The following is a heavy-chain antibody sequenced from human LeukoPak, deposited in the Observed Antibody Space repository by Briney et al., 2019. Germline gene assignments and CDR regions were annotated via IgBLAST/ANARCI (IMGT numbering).Heavy chain of an antibody. CDR3: ARDSSSQVSWFDP. V-gene: IGHV4-31*03. J-gene: IGHJ5*02. D-gene: IGHD6-13*01. CDR1: GGSISSGGYY. CDR2: IYYSGST. Sequence: SQTLSLTFTVSGGSISSGGYYWSWIRQHPGKGLEWIGYIYYSGSTYYNPSLKSRVTISVDTSKNQFSLKLSSVTAADTAVYYCARDSSSQVSWFDPWGQGTLVTVSS.